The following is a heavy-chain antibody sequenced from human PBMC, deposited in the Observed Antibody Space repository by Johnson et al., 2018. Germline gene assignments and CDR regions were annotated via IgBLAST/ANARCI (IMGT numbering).Heavy chain of an antibody. V-gene: IGHV3-33*08. Sequence: QVQLVQSGGGLVKPGGSLRLSCAASGFTFSSYSMNWVRQAPGKGLEWVAVIWYDGSNKYYADSVTGRFTISRDNSKNTLYLQMNSLRAEDTAVYYCARAWVVVAAPDAFDIWGQGTMVTVSS. CDR3: ARAWVVVAAPDAFDI. CDR2: IWYDGSNK. J-gene: IGHJ3*02. D-gene: IGHD2-15*01. CDR1: GFTFSSYS.